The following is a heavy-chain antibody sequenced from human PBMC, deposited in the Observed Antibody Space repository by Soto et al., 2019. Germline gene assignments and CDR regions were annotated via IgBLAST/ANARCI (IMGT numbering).Heavy chain of an antibody. V-gene: IGHV3-7*01. D-gene: IGHD2-2*02. CDR1: GFTFSSYW. CDR3: GVRVVPAAIRDYYYYYYMDV. CDR2: IKQDGSEK. J-gene: IGHJ6*03. Sequence: GGSLRLSCAASGFTFSSYWMSWVRQAPGKGLEWVANIKQDGSEKYYVDSVKGRFTISRDNAKNSLYLQMNSLRAEDTAVYYCGVRVVPAAIRDYYYYYYMDVWGKGTTVTVSS.